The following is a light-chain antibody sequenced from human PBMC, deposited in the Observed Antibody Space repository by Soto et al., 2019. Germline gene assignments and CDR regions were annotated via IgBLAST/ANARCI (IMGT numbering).Light chain of an antibody. J-gene: IGKJ5*01. V-gene: IGKV1-5*01. CDR2: DAA. Sequence: DIQMTQSPSTLPASVGDRVTITCRASQNISSWGAFYQQKSGKAPQVLIYDAASLDDGALSRFSGSGSGTEFTLTIINLQSEDFAVYFCQQYHNWPPITFGQGTRLEIK. CDR1: QNISSW. CDR3: QQYHNWPPIT.